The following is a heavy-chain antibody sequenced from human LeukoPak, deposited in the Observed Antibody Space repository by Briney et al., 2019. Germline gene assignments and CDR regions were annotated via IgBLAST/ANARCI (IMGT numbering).Heavy chain of an antibody. J-gene: IGHJ5*02. CDR1: GFTVSSNY. CDR3: ARGRSYGSGNNWFDP. D-gene: IGHD3-10*01. CDR2: IYSGGST. Sequence: GGSLRLSCAASGFTVSSNYMTWVRQAPGKGLEWVSVIYSGGSTYYADSVKGRFTISIDNAKNSLYLQMNSLRAEDTAVYYCARGRSYGSGNNWFDPWGQGTLLTVSS. V-gene: IGHV3-53*01.